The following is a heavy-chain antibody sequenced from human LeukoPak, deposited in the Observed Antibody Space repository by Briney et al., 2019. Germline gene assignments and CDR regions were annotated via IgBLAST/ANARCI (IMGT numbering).Heavy chain of an antibody. D-gene: IGHD3-22*01. J-gene: IGHJ6*03. V-gene: IGHV4-59*01. CDR2: IYYSGST. CDR3: ARAPPLYYYYSSGYYVCANYYYMDV. Sequence: PSETLSLTCTVSGGSISSYYWSWIRQPPGKGLEWIGYIYYSGSTNYNPSLKSRVTISVDTSKNQFSLKLSSVTAADTAVYYCARAPPLYYYYSSGYYVCANYYYMDVWGKGTTVTVSS. CDR1: GGSISSYY.